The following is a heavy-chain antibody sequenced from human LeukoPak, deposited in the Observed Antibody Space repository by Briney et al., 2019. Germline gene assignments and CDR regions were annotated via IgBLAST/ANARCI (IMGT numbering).Heavy chain of an antibody. CDR3: ARRVTTKLRYFDY. Sequence: GGSLRLSCAASGFTFSSYWMSWVRQAPGKGLEWVANIKQDGSEKYYVDSVKGRFTISRDNAKNSLYLQMNSLRAEDTAVYYCARRVTTKLRYFDYWGQGTLVTVSS. J-gene: IGHJ4*02. CDR2: IKQDGSEK. CDR1: GFTFSSYW. V-gene: IGHV3-7*01. D-gene: IGHD4-17*01.